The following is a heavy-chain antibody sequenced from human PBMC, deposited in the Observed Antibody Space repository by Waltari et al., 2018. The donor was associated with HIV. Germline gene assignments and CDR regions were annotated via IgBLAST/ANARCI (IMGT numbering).Heavy chain of an antibody. Sequence: EVQVVESGGGLAKPGGSLRLSCAASGFTFRNAWMSWVRQAPGKGLEWVGRVKSKTDGGTTDYTAPVKGRFTISRDDSKNTVSLQMNSLKTEDTAVYYCTPEVEGAVFWGQGTLVTVSS. D-gene: IGHD1-1*01. CDR2: VKSKTDGGTT. V-gene: IGHV3-15*01. CDR1: GFTFRNAW. J-gene: IGHJ4*02. CDR3: TPEVEGAVF.